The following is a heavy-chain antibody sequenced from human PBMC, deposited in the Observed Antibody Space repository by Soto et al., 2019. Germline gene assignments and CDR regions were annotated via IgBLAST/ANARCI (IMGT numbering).Heavy chain of an antibody. CDR3: APLSVSLSGPYGIHV. J-gene: IGHJ6*02. CDR1: GYSVTSSDYY. Sequence: PSETLSLTCSVSGYSVTSSDYYWAWIRQPPGKGLEWIGSMFYSGLTYYNPSLKSRVTLSVETSKNQFSVRLNSVTAADTAVYYCAPLSVSLSGPYGIHVSGQGTTVTVSS. CDR2: MFYSGLT. V-gene: IGHV4-39*01. D-gene: IGHD1-26*01.